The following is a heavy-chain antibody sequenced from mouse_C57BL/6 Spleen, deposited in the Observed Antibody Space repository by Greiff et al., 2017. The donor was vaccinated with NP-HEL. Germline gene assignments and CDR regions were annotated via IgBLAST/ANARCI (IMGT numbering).Heavy chain of an antibody. CDR2: INPSTGGT. D-gene: IGHD2-5*01. CDR3: ARRNSNYGGAMDY. CDR1: GYSFTGYY. V-gene: IGHV1-42*01. J-gene: IGHJ4*01. Sequence: VQLQQSGPELVKPGASVKISCKASGYSFTGYYMNWVKQSPEKSLEWIGEINPSTGGTTYNQKFKAKATLTVDKSSSTAYMQLKSLTSEDSAVYYCARRNSNYGGAMDYWGQGTSVTVSS.